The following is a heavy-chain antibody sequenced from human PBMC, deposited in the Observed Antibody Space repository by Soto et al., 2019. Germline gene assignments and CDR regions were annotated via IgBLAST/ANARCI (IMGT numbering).Heavy chain of an antibody. Sequence: GSMGLSSAAYRFIFSIFYMSCIRQAPGKGLEWLSYTGFGGNTIYYADSVKARFTVSRDNAKNSLYLQMNSLRAEDTALYYCAKDIFSIVPAAITTHYGMDVWGQGTTVTVSS. CDR1: RFIFSIFY. D-gene: IGHD2-2*02. J-gene: IGHJ6*02. V-gene: IGHV3-11*01. CDR2: TGFGGNTI. CDR3: AKDIFSIVPAAITTHYGMDV.